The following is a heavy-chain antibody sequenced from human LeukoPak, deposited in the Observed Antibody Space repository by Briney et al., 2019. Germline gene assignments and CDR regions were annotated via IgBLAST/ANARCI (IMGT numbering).Heavy chain of an antibody. J-gene: IGHJ4*02. D-gene: IGHD2-15*01. Sequence: GGSLRLSCAASGFTFSSYSMNWVRQAPGKGLEWVSAISGSGGSTYYADSVKGRFTISRDNSKNTLYLQMNSLRAEDTAVYYCAKDFVLGYCSGGSYYGGDYWGQGTLVTVSS. CDR2: ISGSGGST. CDR1: GFTFSSYS. V-gene: IGHV3-23*01. CDR3: AKDFVLGYCSGGSYYGGDY.